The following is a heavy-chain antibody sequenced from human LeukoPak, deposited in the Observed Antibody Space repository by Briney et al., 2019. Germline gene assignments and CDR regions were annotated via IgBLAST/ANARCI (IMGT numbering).Heavy chain of an antibody. V-gene: IGHV3-23*01. CDR3: AKDGTYYYDSSGYWGYFDY. D-gene: IGHD3-22*01. CDR2: ISASADSQ. J-gene: IGHJ4*02. Sequence: GGTLRLSCVASGFTFKNYGMAWVRPVAGKGLEWVSAISASADSQYYTDSVKGRFTISRDNSKNSLYLQMNSLRAEDTALYYCAKDGTYYYDSSGYWGYFDYWGQGTLVTVSS. CDR1: GFTFKNYG.